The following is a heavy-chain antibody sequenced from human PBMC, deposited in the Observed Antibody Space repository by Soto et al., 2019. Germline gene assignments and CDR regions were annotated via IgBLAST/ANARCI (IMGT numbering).Heavy chain of an antibody. CDR3: ASTKHDILTGPFDY. D-gene: IGHD3-9*01. CDR2: ISYDGSNK. Sequence: QVQLVESGGGVVQPGRSLRLSCAASGFTFSSYGMHWVRQAPGKGLEWVAVISYDGSNKYYADSVKGRFTISRDNSKNTLYLQMNSLRAEDTAVYYCASTKHDILTGPFDYWGQGTLVTVSS. V-gene: IGHV3-30*03. J-gene: IGHJ4*02. CDR1: GFTFSSYG.